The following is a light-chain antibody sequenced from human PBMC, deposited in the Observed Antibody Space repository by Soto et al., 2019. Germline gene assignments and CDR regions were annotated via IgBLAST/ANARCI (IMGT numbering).Light chain of an antibody. CDR3: QQYNSYSGVT. J-gene: IGKJ2*01. CDR2: DAS. CDR1: QSISSW. V-gene: IGKV1-5*01. Sequence: DIQMTQSPSTLSASVGDRVTITCRASQSISSWLAWYQQKPGKAPKLLIYDASSLESGVPSRFSGSGFGTEFTLTISSLQPDDFATYYCQQYNSYSGVTFGQGTKLEIK.